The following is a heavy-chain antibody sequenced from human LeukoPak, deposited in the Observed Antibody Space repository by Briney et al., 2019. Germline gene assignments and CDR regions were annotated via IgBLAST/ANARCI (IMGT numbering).Heavy chain of an antibody. CDR2: ISASGGNT. V-gene: IGHV3-23*01. J-gene: IGHJ6*02. CDR3: AKDREVRGYYGPDV. CDR1: GFTFTSYS. D-gene: IGHD3-10*01. Sequence: GGSLRLSCAASGFTFTSYSMTWVRQAPGKGLEWVSAISASGGNTYSADSVEGRFTISRDNSKNTVYLQMNSLTAEDTAVYYCAKDREVRGYYGPDVWGQGTTVTVSS.